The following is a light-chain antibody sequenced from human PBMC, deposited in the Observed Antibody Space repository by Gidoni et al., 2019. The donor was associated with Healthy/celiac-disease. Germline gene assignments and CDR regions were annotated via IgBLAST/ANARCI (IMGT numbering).Light chain of an antibody. Sequence: AIQLTQSPSSLSASVGDRVTITCRASQGISSALAWYQQKPGKAPKLLIYDASSLESGVPSRFSGSGSGTDFTLTISSLQPEAFATYYCQQFNSYRYTFAQXAKLGIK. CDR3: QQFNSYRYT. CDR2: DAS. CDR1: QGISSA. J-gene: IGKJ2*01. V-gene: IGKV1-13*02.